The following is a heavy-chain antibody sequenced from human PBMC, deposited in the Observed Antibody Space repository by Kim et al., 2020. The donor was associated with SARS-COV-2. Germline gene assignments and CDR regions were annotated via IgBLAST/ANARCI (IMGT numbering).Heavy chain of an antibody. Sequence: ASVKVSCKASGYTFTGYYIHWVRQAPGQGLEWMGRINPNSGGTNYAQRFQGRVTMTRDTSISTAYMELNRLRSDDTAVYYCARGPRLAHMEMRPKKYFDFWGQGTLVTVSS. J-gene: IGHJ4*02. V-gene: IGHV1-2*06. CDR2: INPNSGGT. CDR3: ARGPRLAHMEMRPKKYFDF. CDR1: GYTFTGYY. D-gene: IGHD3-3*02.